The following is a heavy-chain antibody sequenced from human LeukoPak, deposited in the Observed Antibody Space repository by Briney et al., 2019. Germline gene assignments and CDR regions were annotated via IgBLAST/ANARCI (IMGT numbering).Heavy chain of an antibody. V-gene: IGHV1-2*02. Sequence: ASVRVSCKASGYTFTAYYMHWVRQAPGQGLEWMGWISPSNGATKYAQKFQGRVTLTTDTSISTAYMELSRLTADETAVFYGVEENLRFDYWGQGTLVTVSS. CDR1: GYTFTAYY. D-gene: IGHD1-7*01. CDR2: ISPSNGAT. J-gene: IGHJ4*02. CDR3: VEENLRFDY.